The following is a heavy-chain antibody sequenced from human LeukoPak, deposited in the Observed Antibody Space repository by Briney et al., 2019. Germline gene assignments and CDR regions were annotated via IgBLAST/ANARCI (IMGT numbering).Heavy chain of an antibody. V-gene: IGHV3-49*03. CDR2: IRSKAYGGTT. CDR3: TRERLGYCSGGSCPTRGWFDP. CDR1: GFTFGDYA. Sequence: SGRSLRLSCTASGFTFGDYAMSWFRQAPGKGLEWVGFIRSKAYGGTTEYAASVKGRYTISRDDSKSIAYLQMNSLKTEDTAVYYCTRERLGYCSGGSCPTRGWFDPWGQGTLVTVSS. D-gene: IGHD2-15*01. J-gene: IGHJ5*02.